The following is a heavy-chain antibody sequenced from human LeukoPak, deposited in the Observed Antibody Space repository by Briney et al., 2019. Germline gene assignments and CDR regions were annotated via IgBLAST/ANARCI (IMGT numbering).Heavy chain of an antibody. V-gene: IGHV3-23*01. CDR1: GFTFSSYA. CDR3: ARENRRPLSDILTGSDFDY. CDR2: ISGSGGST. Sequence: GGSLRLSCAASGFTFSSYAMSWVRQAPGKGLEWVSAISGSGGSTYYADSVKGRFTISRDNSKNTLYLQMNSLRAEDTAVYYCARENRRPLSDILTGSDFDYWGQGTLVTVSS. J-gene: IGHJ4*02. D-gene: IGHD3-9*01.